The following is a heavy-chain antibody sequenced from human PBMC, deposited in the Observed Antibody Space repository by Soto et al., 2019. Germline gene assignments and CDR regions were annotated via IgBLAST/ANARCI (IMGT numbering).Heavy chain of an antibody. J-gene: IGHJ5*02. CDR1: GFTFSSYA. D-gene: IGHD3-9*01. Sequence: EVQLLESGGGLVQPGGSLRLSCAASGFTFSSYAMSWVRQAPGKGLEWVSAISGSGGSTYYADSVKGRFTISRDNSKNTLYLQMNRLRAEDTAVYYCAKDFRDWSHYDHWGQGTLVTVSS. CDR2: ISGSGGST. V-gene: IGHV3-23*01. CDR3: AKDFRDWSHYDH.